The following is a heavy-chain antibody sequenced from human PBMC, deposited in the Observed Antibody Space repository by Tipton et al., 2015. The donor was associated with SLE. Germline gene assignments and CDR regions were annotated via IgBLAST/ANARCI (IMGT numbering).Heavy chain of an antibody. V-gene: IGHV4-59*01. J-gene: IGHJ2*01. CDR2: IYYSGST. CDR3: ASPGESCSGPSCYDWYFDL. Sequence: TLSLTCTVSGGSISSYHWNWIRQPPGKGLEWIGYIYYSGSTNYNPSLKSRVAISVNTSKNQFSLKLSSVTAADTAVYYCASPGESCSGPSCYDWYFDLWGRGTLVTVSS. D-gene: IGHD2-2*01. CDR1: GGSISSYH.